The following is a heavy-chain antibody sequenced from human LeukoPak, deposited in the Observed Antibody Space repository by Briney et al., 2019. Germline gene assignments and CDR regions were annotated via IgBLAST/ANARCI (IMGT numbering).Heavy chain of an antibody. J-gene: IGHJ4*02. CDR2: ISPYNGNT. D-gene: IGHD3-10*01. Sequence: VASVKVSCKTSGYTFASYGVCWVRQAPGQGLEWMAWISPYNGNTNYAQKLQGRVTLTTDTSTSTAYMEPRSLRSDDTAVYYCARHYYGSGTYYHFDSWGQGTLVTVSS. V-gene: IGHV1-18*01. CDR3: ARHYYGSGTYYHFDS. CDR1: GYTFASYG.